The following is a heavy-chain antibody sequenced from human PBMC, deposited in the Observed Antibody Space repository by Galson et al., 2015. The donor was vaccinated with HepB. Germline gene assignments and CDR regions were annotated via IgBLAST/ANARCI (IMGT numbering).Heavy chain of an antibody. CDR3: ARDRHPTIFGVVNFDY. V-gene: IGHV3-30*04. CDR2: ISYDGSNK. J-gene: IGHJ4*02. Sequence: SLRLSCAASGFTFSSYAMHWVRQAPGKGLEWVAVISYDGSNKYYADSVKGRFTISRDNSKNTLYLQMNSLRAEDTAVYYCARDRHPTIFGVVNFDYWGQGTLVTVSS. D-gene: IGHD3-3*01. CDR1: GFTFSSYA.